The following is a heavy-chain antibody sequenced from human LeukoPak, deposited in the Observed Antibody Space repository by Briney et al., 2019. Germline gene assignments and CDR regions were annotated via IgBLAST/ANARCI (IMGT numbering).Heavy chain of an antibody. V-gene: IGHV4-59*01. D-gene: IGHD4-23*01. CDR3: ARSVVTLYWYFDL. Sequence: SETLSLTCTVSGGSISGYYCNWIRQPPGKGLEWIGYIYYSGSTNYNPSLKSRVTISLDTSKNQFSLKLSSVTTADTAVYYCARSVVTLYWYFDLWGRGTLGTVSS. CDR1: GGSISGYY. CDR2: IYYSGST. J-gene: IGHJ2*01.